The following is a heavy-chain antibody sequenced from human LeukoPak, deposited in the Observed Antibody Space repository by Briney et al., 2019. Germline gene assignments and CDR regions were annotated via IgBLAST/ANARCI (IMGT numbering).Heavy chain of an antibody. CDR2: DHSSGST. CDR3: ARLAPGNYDILTGDPKVVFDY. J-gene: IGHJ4*02. CDR1: GGSISSSF. D-gene: IGHD3-9*01. Sequence: KPSETLSLTCTVSGGSISSSFWSWIRQPPGKGLEWIGYDHSSGSTKYNPSLKSRLIISVDMTKNQFSLKLRSVSVADTAVYYCARLAPGNYDILTGDPKVVFDYWGQGALVTVSS. V-gene: IGHV4-59*01.